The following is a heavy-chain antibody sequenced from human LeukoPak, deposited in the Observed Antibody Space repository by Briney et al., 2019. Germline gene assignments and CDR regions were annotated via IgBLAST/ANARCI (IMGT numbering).Heavy chain of an antibody. D-gene: IGHD3-3*01. J-gene: IGHJ6*03. Sequence: PGGSLRLSCAASGFTFSSYGMSWVRQARGKGLEWVSAISGSGGSTYYADSVKGRFTISRDNSKNTLYLQLNSLRAEDTAVYYCAKNPGIITSFGASYMDVWGKGTPVTVSS. CDR2: ISGSGGST. CDR1: GFTFSSYG. V-gene: IGHV3-23*01. CDR3: AKNPGIITSFGASYMDV.